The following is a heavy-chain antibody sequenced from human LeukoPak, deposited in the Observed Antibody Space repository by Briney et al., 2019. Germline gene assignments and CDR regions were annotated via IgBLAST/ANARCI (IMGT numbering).Heavy chain of an antibody. CDR1: GGSISSSNW. CDR2: IYHSGST. V-gene: IGHV4-4*02. Sequence: PSETLSLTCAVSGGSISSSNWWSWVRQPPGKGLEWIGEIYHSGSTNYNPSLKSRVTISVDKSKNQFSLKLSSVTAADTAVYYCARRAIAAAAPFDYWGQGTLVTVSS. J-gene: IGHJ4*02. D-gene: IGHD6-13*01. CDR3: ARRAIAAAAPFDY.